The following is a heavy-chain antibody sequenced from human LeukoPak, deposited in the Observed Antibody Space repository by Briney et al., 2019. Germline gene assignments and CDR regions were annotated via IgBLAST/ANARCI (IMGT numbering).Heavy chain of an antibody. D-gene: IGHD4-23*01. CDR2: IYHSGST. Sequence: PSETLSLTCAVSGGSISSGGYSWSWIRQPPGKGLEWIGYIYHSGSTYYNPSLKSRVTISVDTSKNQFSLKLSSVTAADTAVYYCARDRGDYGGNSGDAFDIWGQGTMVTVSS. CDR3: ARDRGDYGGNSGDAFDI. CDR1: GGSISSGGYS. J-gene: IGHJ3*02. V-gene: IGHV4-30-2*05.